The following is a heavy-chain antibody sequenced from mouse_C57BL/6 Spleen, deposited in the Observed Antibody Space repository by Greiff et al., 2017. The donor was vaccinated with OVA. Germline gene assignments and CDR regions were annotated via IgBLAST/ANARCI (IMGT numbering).Heavy chain of an antibody. J-gene: IGHJ3*01. CDR2: INPSSGYT. V-gene: IGHV1-4*01. CDR3: ARSRDTWFAD. CDR1: GYTFTSYT. Sequence: QVQLQQSGADLARPGASVKMSCKASGYTFTSYTMHWVKQRPGQGLEWIGYINPSSGYTKYNQKFKDKATLTADKSSSTAYMQLSSLTSEDSAVYYCARSRDTWFADWGQGTLVTVSA. D-gene: IGHD3-3*01.